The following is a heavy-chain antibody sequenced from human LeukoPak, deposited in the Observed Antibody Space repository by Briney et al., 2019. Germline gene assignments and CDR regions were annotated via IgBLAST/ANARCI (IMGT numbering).Heavy chain of an antibody. Sequence: GGSLRLSCAASEFTVSSNYMNWVRQAPGKGLEWVSVIYSGGSTYYADSVKGRFTISRDNSKNTLYLQMNSLRPEDTAVYHCARDLWDATGYWGQGTLVTVSS. CDR3: ARDLWDATGY. CDR1: EFTVSSNY. CDR2: IYSGGST. D-gene: IGHD1-14*01. V-gene: IGHV3-53*05. J-gene: IGHJ4*02.